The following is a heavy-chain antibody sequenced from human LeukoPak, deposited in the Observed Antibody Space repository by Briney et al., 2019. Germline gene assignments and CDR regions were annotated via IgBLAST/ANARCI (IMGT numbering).Heavy chain of an antibody. Sequence: GASVRVSYKASGYTFTSYGISWVRQAPGQALEWMGWISAYNGNTNYAQKLQGRVTMTTDTSTSTAYMELRSLRSDDTAVYYCAREDYGGNPFDYWGQGTLVTVSS. D-gene: IGHD4-23*01. CDR1: GYTFTSYG. V-gene: IGHV1-18*01. J-gene: IGHJ4*02. CDR2: ISAYNGNT. CDR3: AREDYGGNPFDY.